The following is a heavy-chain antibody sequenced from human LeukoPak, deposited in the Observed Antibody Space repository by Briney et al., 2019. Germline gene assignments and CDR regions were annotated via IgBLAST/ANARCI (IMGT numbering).Heavy chain of an antibody. V-gene: IGHV1-18*01. CDR3: AREGGRYCSGGSCYSSNGWYGGLNY. D-gene: IGHD2-15*01. CDR2: ISTYNGHT. J-gene: IGHJ4*02. Sequence: GASVKVSCKASGYTFSTYPMNWVRQAPGQGLEWMGWISTYNGHTNYARKVQGRVTMTTDTSTSTAYMELRSLRSDDTAVYYCAREGGRYCSGGSCYSSNGWYGGLNYWGQGTLVTVSS. CDR1: GYTFSTYP.